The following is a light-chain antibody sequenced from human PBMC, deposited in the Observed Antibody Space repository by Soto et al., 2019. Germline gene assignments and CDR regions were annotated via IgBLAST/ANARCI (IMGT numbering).Light chain of an antibody. J-gene: IGKJ1*01. Sequence: ESKVTRSPSTLSASVGDRVTITCRASQAIRNDLGWYQQKPAKAPKRLIYAASNLQSGVPSRFSGSGSGTEFTLTISSLQPEDSATYYCLQHNTYPRTFGQGTMVDVK. CDR2: AAS. V-gene: IGKV1-17*01. CDR1: QAIRND. CDR3: LQHNTYPRT.